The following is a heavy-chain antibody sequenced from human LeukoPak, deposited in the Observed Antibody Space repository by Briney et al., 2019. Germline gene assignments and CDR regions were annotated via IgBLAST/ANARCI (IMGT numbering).Heavy chain of an antibody. D-gene: IGHD5-18*01. Sequence: GGSLRLSCAASGFTFSSYWMSWVRQAPGKGLEWMANIKQDGSEKYYVDSVKGRFTISRDNAKNSLYLQMNSLRAEDTAVYYCARLPLTARRHFEYWGQGTLVTVSS. CDR1: GFTFSSYW. J-gene: IGHJ4*02. V-gene: IGHV3-7*05. CDR3: ARLPLTARRHFEY. CDR2: IKQDGSEK.